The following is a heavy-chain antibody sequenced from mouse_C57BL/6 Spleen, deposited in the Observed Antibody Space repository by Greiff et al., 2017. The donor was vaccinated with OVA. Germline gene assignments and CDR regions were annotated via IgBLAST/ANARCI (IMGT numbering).Heavy chain of an antibody. J-gene: IGHJ2*01. D-gene: IGHD2-1*01. V-gene: IGHV2-2*01. CDR3: ARNSPGNYYFDY. CDR1: GFSLTSYG. CDR2: IWSGGST. Sequence: QVQLKQSGPGLVQPSQSLSITCTVSGFSLTSYGVHWVRQSPGKGLEWLGVIWSGGSTDYNAAFISRLSISKDNSKSQVFFKMNSLQADDTAIYYCARNSPGNYYFDYWGQGTTLTVSS.